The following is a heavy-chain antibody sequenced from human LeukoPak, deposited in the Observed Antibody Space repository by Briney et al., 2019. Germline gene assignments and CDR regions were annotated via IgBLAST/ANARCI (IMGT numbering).Heavy chain of an antibody. J-gene: IGHJ4*02. CDR3: ARSGLSDFDY. CDR2: IHFGGTT. Sequence: PSETLSLTCTVSGGSLNNDYFTWIRQPPGKGLEWIGRIHFGGTTSYNPSLRRRLIISIDTSKNQLSLKLNSVTSADTAMYYCARSGLSDFDYWGQGTLVTVSS. CDR1: GGSLNNDY. V-gene: IGHV4-4*09. D-gene: IGHD2-15*01.